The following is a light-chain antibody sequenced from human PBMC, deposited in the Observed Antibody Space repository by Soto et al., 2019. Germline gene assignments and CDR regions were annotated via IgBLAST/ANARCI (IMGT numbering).Light chain of an antibody. V-gene: IGKV3-20*01. Sequence: EIVLTQSPGTLSLSPGERATLSCRASQSVSSSYLAWYQQKPGQAPRLLIYGASSRATGIPDRFSGSGSGTDFTITISRLEPEDFAVYYCQQYCSSWTFGQGTKVEIK. CDR1: QSVSSSY. CDR3: QQYCSSWT. CDR2: GAS. J-gene: IGKJ1*01.